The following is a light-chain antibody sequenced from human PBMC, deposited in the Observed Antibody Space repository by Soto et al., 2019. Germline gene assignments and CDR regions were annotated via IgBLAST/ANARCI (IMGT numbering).Light chain of an antibody. V-gene: IGKV3-20*01. CDR3: QQYGRSPPLLT. Sequence: EIVLTQSPGTLSLSPGERATLSCRASQSISSNYFAWYQQKPGQAPRVLIYGPSSRATGIPDRFSGSGSGTDFTLTSSRLEPEDSAVYYCQQYGRSPPLLTFGGGTKVEIK. CDR1: QSISSNY. J-gene: IGKJ4*01. CDR2: GPS.